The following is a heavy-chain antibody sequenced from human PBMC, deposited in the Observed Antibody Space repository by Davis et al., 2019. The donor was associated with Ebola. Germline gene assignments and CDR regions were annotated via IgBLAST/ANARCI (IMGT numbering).Heavy chain of an antibody. Sequence: AASVKVSCKASGGTFSSYAISWVRQAPGQGLEWMGGIIPIFGTANYAQKFQGRVTITADESTSTAYMELSSVRYEDTAVYYCASLSTVVTPGFDYWGQGTLVTVSS. D-gene: IGHD4-23*01. CDR3: ASLSTVVTPGFDY. V-gene: IGHV1-69*13. J-gene: IGHJ4*02. CDR1: GGTFSSYA. CDR2: IIPIFGTA.